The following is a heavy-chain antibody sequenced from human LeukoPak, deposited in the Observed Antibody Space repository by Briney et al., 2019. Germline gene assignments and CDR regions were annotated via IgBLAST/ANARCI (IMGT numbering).Heavy chain of an antibody. Sequence: SETLSLTCAVSGYSISSGYYWGWIRQPPGKGLEWIGSIYHSGSTYYNPSLKSRVTISVDTSKNQFSLKLSSVTAADTAVYYCARVRNNWNYFSARKNWFDPWGQGTLVTVSS. J-gene: IGHJ5*02. CDR1: GYSISSGYY. V-gene: IGHV4-38-2*01. CDR2: IYHSGST. CDR3: ARVRNNWNYFSARKNWFDP. D-gene: IGHD1-7*01.